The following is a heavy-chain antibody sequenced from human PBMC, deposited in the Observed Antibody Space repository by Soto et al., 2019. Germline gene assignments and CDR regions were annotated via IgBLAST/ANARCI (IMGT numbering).Heavy chain of an antibody. J-gene: IGHJ6*02. CDR1: GGSISSSSYY. CDR3: ARLRVYDFWSGLSYYYGMDV. CDR2: IYYSGST. V-gene: IGHV4-39*01. Sequence: SETLSLTCTVSGGSISSSSYYWGWIRQPPGKGLEWIGSIYYSGSTYHNPSLKSRVTISVDTSKNQFSLKLSSVTAANTAVYYCARLRVYDFWSGLSYYYGMDVWGQGTTVTVSS. D-gene: IGHD3-3*01.